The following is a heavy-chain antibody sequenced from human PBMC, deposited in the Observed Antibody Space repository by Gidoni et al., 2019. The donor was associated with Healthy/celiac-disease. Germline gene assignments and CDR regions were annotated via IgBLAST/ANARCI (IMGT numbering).Heavy chain of an antibody. V-gene: IGHV4-61*02. CDR2: IYTSGST. Sequence: QVQLQESGPGLVKPSQTLSLTCTVSGGSISSGSYYWSWIRQPAGKGLEWIGRIYTSGSTNYNPSLKSRVTMSVDTSKNQFSLKLSSVTAADTAVYYCARAPGSGSYGDYWGQGTLVTVSS. D-gene: IGHD1-26*01. CDR1: GGSISSGSYY. CDR3: ARAPGSGSYGDY. J-gene: IGHJ4*02.